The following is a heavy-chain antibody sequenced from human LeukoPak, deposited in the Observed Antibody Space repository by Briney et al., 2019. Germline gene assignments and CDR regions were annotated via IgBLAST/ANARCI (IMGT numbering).Heavy chain of an antibody. CDR3: ASQLLNPYSFDH. CDR2: IYSGAGT. CDR1: GFTVSSNY. D-gene: IGHD2-2*02. V-gene: IGHV3-53*01. J-gene: IGHJ4*02. Sequence: PGGSLRLSCAASGFTVSSNYMSSVRQAPGKGLQWVSVIYSGAGTYYADSVKGRFTISRDNSKNTLYLQMNSLRAEDSAVYFCASQLLNPYSFDHWGQGTLVTVSS.